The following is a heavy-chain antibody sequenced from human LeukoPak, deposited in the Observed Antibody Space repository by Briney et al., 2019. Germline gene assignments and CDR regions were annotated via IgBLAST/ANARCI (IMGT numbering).Heavy chain of an antibody. CDR2: IGIRGDT. D-gene: IGHD6-19*01. CDR3: ARGGIQVSGIDEFDY. Sequence: GGSLRLSCVASGFNFIDYDMHWVRQVIGKGLEWVSAIGIRGDTHYSGSVKGRFTISRENAKSSLYLQMNSLRAEDTAVYYCARGGIQVSGIDEFDYWGQGTLVTVSS. J-gene: IGHJ4*02. CDR1: GFNFIDYD. V-gene: IGHV3-13*01.